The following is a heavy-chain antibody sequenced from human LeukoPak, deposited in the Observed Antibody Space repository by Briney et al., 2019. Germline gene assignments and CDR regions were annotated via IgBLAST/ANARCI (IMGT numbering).Heavy chain of an antibody. D-gene: IGHD3-10*01. CDR1: GFTFRDYT. Sequence: RAGGSLRLSCAASGFTFRDYTMSWVRQAPGKGPEWVSGISGNRGSTYYADSVKGRFTISRDNSKNTLYLQMNSLRAEDTAVYYCAKDVWFGDPWGQGTLVIVSS. J-gene: IGHJ5*02. CDR2: ISGNRGST. CDR3: AKDVWFGDP. V-gene: IGHV3-23*01.